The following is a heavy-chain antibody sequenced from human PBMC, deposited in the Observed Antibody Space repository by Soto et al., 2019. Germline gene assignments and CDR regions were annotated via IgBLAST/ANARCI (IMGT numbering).Heavy chain of an antibody. Sequence: GGSLRLSCAASGFTFSNYWMHWVRQAPGKGLVWVSHINSDGSSTSYADSVKGRFTISRDNAKNTLYLQMNSLRAEDTAVYYCARGGSYYFAFDIWGQGTMVTVSS. CDR1: GFTFSNYW. V-gene: IGHV3-74*01. D-gene: IGHD1-26*01. CDR3: ARGGSYYFAFDI. J-gene: IGHJ3*02. CDR2: INSDGSST.